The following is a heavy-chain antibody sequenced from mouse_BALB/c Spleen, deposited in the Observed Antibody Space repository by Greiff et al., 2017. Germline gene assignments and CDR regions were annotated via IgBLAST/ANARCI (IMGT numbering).Heavy chain of an antibody. D-gene: IGHD1-1*02. CDR1: GYTFTDYS. Sequence: EVQLQQSGPELVKPGASVKISCKASGYTFTDYSMHWVKQSPGKSLEWIGYIYPYDGGTGYNQKFKSKATLTEDNSSSTAYMELRSLTSEDSAVYCCRRSGGSESWFAYWGQGTLVTVSA. CDR2: IYPYDGGT. V-gene: IGHV1S29*02. J-gene: IGHJ3*01. CDR3: RRSGGSESWFAY.